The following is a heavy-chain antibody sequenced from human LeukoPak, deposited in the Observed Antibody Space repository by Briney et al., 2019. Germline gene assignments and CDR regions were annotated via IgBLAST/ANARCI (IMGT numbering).Heavy chain of an antibody. CDR2: IYPGDSNT. CDR3: VRRGIEVAGIDK. D-gene: IGHD6-19*01. Sequence: GESLKISCKGSGYSFTDYWIGWVRQMPGKGLEWMGIIYPGDSNTRYSPSFQGQVTISADKSISTAYLLWSSLKASDTAIYYCVRRGIEVAGIDKWGQGTLVTVSS. CDR1: GYSFTDYW. J-gene: IGHJ4*02. V-gene: IGHV5-51*01.